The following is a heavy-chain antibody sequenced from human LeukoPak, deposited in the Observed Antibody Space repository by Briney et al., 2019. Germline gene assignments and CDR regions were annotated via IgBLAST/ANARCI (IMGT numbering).Heavy chain of an antibody. Sequence: GGSLRLSCAASGFTFSSYWMSWVRQAPGKGLEWVANIKQDGSEKYYVDSVKGRFTISRDNAKNSLYLQMNSLRAEDTAVYYCARAGYCSSTSCYTGEGDAFDIWGQGTMVTVSS. J-gene: IGHJ3*02. CDR2: IKQDGSEK. D-gene: IGHD2-2*02. CDR1: GFTFSSYW. CDR3: ARAGYCSSTSCYTGEGDAFDI. V-gene: IGHV3-7*01.